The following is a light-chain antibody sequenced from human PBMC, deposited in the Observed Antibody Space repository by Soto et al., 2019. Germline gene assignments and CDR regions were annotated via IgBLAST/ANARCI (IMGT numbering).Light chain of an antibody. CDR2: DVS. J-gene: IGLJ1*01. CDR1: SSDVGGYNY. Sequence: QSVLTQPASVSGSPGQSITISCTGTSSDVGGYNYVSWYQQHPGKAPKLMIYDVSNRPSGVSNRFSGSKSGNTASLTISGLQAEDEADYYCSSYTRRSTPGYVFGTGTKVTVL. CDR3: SSYTRRSTPGYV. V-gene: IGLV2-14*01.